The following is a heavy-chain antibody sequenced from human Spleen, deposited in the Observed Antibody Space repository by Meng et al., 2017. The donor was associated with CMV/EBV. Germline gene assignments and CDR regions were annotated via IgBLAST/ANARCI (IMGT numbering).Heavy chain of an antibody. CDR3: ARAGAAVTTHFDF. CDR1: GYNFAIYG. CDR2: VSAENGDT. Sequence: QIKLLQSGPALSGPGAAVKVSCKASGYNFAIYGITWVRQAPGQGLEWVGWVSAENGDTDYGQKFQGRVTVTADTFTNTAYMEMRSLRSDDSAMYYCARAGAAVTTHFDFWGQGTLVTVSS. J-gene: IGHJ4*02. V-gene: IGHV1-18*01. D-gene: IGHD4-17*01.